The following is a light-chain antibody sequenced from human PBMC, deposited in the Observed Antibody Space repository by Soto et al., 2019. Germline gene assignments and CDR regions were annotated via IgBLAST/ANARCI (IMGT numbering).Light chain of an antibody. V-gene: IGKV1-5*01. Sequence: DIQMTQSPSTLSASVGDRVTITCRASQSISTWLAWYQQKPGKAPKLLIYDASSLESGVPSRFSGSGSGTEFTLTISSLQPDDFSTYYCQQYISVSLLTFGGRTMVDI. CDR1: QSISTW. J-gene: IGKJ4*01. CDR2: DAS. CDR3: QQYISVSLLT.